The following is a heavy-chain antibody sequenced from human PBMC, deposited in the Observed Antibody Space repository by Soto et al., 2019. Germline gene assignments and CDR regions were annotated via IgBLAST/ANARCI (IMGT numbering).Heavy chain of an antibody. Sequence: EVQLVESGGGSVQPGRSLRLSCAASGFSFDDYGMHWVRQGPGKGLEWVSGISWNSGDIYYADSVKGRFTISRDNAKRSLYLQLNNLRTEDTALYYCANDNDLDRNGPFDYWGQGILVTVSS. CDR1: GFSFDDYG. CDR2: ISWNSGDI. CDR3: ANDNDLDRNGPFDY. D-gene: IGHD2-2*03. J-gene: IGHJ4*02. V-gene: IGHV3-9*01.